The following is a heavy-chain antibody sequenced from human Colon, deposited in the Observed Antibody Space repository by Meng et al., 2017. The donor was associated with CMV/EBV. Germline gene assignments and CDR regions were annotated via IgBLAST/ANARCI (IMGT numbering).Heavy chain of an antibody. V-gene: IGHV3-21*06. CDR1: GFTFDDYG. D-gene: IGHD3-10*01. CDR3: ARGGTTMARYGLDF. CDR2: ISTDGKYI. J-gene: IGHJ6*02. Sequence: GESLKISCAASGFTFDDYGMSWVRQAPGKGLEWVACISTDGKYIYHADSMKGRFHISRDDAKNSLFLDMNSLRAEDSAVYYCARGGTTMARYGLDFWGQGTTVTVSS.